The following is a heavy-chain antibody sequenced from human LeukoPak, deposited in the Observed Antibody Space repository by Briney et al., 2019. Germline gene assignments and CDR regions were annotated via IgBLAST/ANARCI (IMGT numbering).Heavy chain of an antibody. D-gene: IGHD3-9*01. Sequence: GGSLRLSCAASGFTFNTYWMHWVRQAPGKGLVWVSRIDSDGSSTSYADSVKGRFTISRDDAKNTLYLQMNSLRAEDTAVNYCTRDYDILWGQGTLVTVSS. J-gene: IGHJ4*02. CDR1: GFTFNTYW. CDR2: IDSDGSST. V-gene: IGHV3-74*01. CDR3: TRDYDIL.